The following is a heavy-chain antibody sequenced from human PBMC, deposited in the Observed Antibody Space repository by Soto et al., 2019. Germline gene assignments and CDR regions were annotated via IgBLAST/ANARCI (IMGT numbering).Heavy chain of an antibody. D-gene: IGHD6-13*01. CDR3: ARESLAAAYYYYYGMDV. CDR1: GFTVSSNY. CDR2: IYSGGST. Sequence: GSLRLSCAASGFTVSSNYMSWVRQAPGKGLEWVSVIYSGGSTYYADSVKGRFTISRDNSKNTLYLQMNSLRAEDTAVYYCARESLAAAYYYYYGMDVWGQGTTVTVSS. J-gene: IGHJ6*02. V-gene: IGHV3-66*01.